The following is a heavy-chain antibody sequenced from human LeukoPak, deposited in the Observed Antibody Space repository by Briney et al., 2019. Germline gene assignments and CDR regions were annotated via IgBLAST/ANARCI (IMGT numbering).Heavy chain of an antibody. V-gene: IGHV4-59*01. J-gene: IGHJ4*02. Sequence: PSETLSLTCTVSGGSISSYYWSWIRQPPGKGLEWIGYIYYSGITNYSPSLKSRVTISVDTSKKQFSLKVTSVTTADTAVYYCARGDKRVTFGGVIVPFDYWGQGTLATVSS. CDR2: IYYSGIT. CDR1: GGSISSYY. D-gene: IGHD3-16*02. CDR3: ARGDKRVTFGGVIVPFDY.